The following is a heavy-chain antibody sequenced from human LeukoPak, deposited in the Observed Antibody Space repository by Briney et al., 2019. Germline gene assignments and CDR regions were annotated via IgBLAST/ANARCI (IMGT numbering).Heavy chain of an antibody. Sequence: PGGSLRLSCAASGFTFSDYAMNWVRQAPGKGLEWLSRISDGTAGTYYADSVKGRFTISRDNSKNTLYLQMNGLRVEDTAVYYCARASGLRSFTLISWGLGTLVTVSS. J-gene: IGHJ5*02. D-gene: IGHD3-3*01. CDR1: GFTFSDYA. CDR3: ARASGLRSFTLIS. V-gene: IGHV3-23*01. CDR2: ISDGTAGT.